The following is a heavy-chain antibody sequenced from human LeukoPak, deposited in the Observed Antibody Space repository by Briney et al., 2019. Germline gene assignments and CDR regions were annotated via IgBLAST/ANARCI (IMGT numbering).Heavy chain of an antibody. J-gene: IGHJ5*02. Sequence: GGSLRLSCAASGFTFNRYNMNWVRQAPGKGLVWVSRINSDGINTSYADSVKGRFTISRDNAKNTLNLQMNSLRAEDTAVYYCARDLGQYYDTSDNWFDPWGQGTLVTVSS. CDR3: ARDLGQYYDTSDNWFDP. V-gene: IGHV3-74*01. D-gene: IGHD3-22*01. CDR2: INSDGINT. CDR1: GFTFNRYN.